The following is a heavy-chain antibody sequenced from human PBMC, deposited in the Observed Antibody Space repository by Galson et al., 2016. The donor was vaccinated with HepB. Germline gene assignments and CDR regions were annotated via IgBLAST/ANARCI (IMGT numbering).Heavy chain of an antibody. Sequence: SLRLSCAASGFTLGDYALSWFRQAPGKGLEWVGVIRSNVYGGTAEYAASVKGRFSISRDDSNSIAYLHMNSLKTEDTAVFYCTRDYSELLWQSSYYFGLDVWGQGTTVTVSS. J-gene: IGHJ6*02. CDR1: GFTLGDYA. CDR2: IRSNVYGGTA. D-gene: IGHD2-21*01. CDR3: TRDYSELLWQSSYYFGLDV. V-gene: IGHV3-49*03.